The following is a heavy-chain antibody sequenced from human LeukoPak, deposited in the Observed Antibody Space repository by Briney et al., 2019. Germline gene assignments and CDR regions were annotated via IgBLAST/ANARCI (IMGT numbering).Heavy chain of an antibody. Sequence: SETLSLTCTVSGGSISSSSYYWGWIRQPPGKGLEWIGSIYYSGSTYYNPSLKSRVTISVDTSKNQFSLRLSPVTAADTAVYYCARVKYSPGRLSDTAMVNYYYYYYYMDVWGKGTTVTVSS. CDR2: IYYSGST. CDR1: GGSISSSSYY. J-gene: IGHJ6*03. D-gene: IGHD5-18*01. V-gene: IGHV4-39*07. CDR3: ARVKYSPGRLSDTAMVNYYYYYYYMDV.